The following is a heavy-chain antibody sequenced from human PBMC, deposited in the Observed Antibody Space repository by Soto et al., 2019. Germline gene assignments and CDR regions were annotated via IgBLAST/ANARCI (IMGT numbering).Heavy chain of an antibody. CDR2: IYHSGTN. J-gene: IGHJ3*02. CDR1: GVSMRSNNW. Sequence: QVQLQESGPGLVKPSGTLSLTCTVSGVSMRSNNWWNWVRQSPGKGLEWIGEIYHSGTNNYNPSLKSRVTISVDTSNNQISLKLTSVTAADTAVYYCAREPSGNQAFDIWGQGTIVTVSS. D-gene: IGHD6-13*01. V-gene: IGHV4-4*02. CDR3: AREPSGNQAFDI.